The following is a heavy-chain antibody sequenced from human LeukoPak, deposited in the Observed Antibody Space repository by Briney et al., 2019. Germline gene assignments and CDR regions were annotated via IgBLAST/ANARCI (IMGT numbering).Heavy chain of an antibody. D-gene: IGHD3-10*01. CDR2: INLYGGRN. Sequence: GGSLRHSCAPSGLNFDDYGMSWVGPAPRQGGEWVYGINLYGGRNGYQASAKGRFTITRDNAKKTLSLQMNMLRADTTAVYYCARDEESWLWFGDHLSGAFDIWGQGTMVTVSS. V-gene: IGHV3-20*04. CDR3: ARDEESWLWFGDHLSGAFDI. CDR1: GLNFDDYG. J-gene: IGHJ3*02.